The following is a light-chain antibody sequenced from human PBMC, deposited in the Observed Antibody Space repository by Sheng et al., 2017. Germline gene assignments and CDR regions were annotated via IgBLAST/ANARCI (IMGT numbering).Light chain of an antibody. Sequence: ETVMTQSPATLSVSPGERATLSCRASQSVSSNLAWYQQKPGQAPRLLIYGASTRATGIPARFSGSGSGTEFTLTISSLQSEDFAVYYCQQYNNWPRTFGQ. CDR2: GAS. V-gene: IGKV3-15*01. J-gene: IGKJ1*01. CDR3: QQYNNWPRT. CDR1: QSVSSN.